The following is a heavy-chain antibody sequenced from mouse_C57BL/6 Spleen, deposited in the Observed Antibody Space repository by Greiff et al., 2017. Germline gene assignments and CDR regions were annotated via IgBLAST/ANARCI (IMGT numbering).Heavy chain of an antibody. CDR3: TRHEVPYYYGSSYGYFDV. CDR2: FYPGSVSR. V-gene: IGHV1-62-2*01. CDR1: GYTFTDYT. Sequence: VQLQQSGAELVKPGASVKLSCKASGYTFTDYTIHWVKQRSGQGLEWIGWFYPGSVSRKYNEKFKDKATLTADKSSSTVYMELSRLTSEDSAVYFCTRHEVPYYYGSSYGYFDVWGTGTTVTVSS. D-gene: IGHD1-1*01. J-gene: IGHJ1*03.